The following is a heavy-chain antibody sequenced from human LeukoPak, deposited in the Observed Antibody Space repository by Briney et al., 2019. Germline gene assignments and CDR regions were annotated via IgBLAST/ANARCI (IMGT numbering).Heavy chain of an antibody. D-gene: IGHD5-18*01. J-gene: IGHJ3*02. V-gene: IGHV4-59*01. CDR1: GASITTYY. CDR3: ATTRGYSTNDAFDI. Sequence: SETLSLTCSVSGASITTYYWNWTRQSPGKGLEWIGYMYHTGTSDYNPSLQSRVTISLDTPNNKVSLTLTSVTAADTAVYYCATTRGYSTNDAFDIWDRGTRVTVSS. CDR2: MYHTGTS.